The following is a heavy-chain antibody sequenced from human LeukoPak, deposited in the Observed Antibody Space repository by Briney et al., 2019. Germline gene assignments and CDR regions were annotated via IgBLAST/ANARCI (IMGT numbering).Heavy chain of an antibody. J-gene: IGHJ4*02. D-gene: IGHD2-2*01. V-gene: IGHV3-21*01. Sequence: GGSLRLSCAASGFTFSSYSMNWVRQAPGKGLEGVSSISSSSSYIYYADSVKGRFTISRDNAKNSLYLQMNSLRAEDTAVYYCARDRSEDIVVVPAAMLGGDYWGQGTLVTVSS. CDR3: ARDRSEDIVVVPAAMLGGDY. CDR2: ISSSSSYI. CDR1: GFTFSSYS.